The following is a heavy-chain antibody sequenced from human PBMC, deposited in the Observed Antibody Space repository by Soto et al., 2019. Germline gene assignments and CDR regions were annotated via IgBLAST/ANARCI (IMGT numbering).Heavy chain of an antibody. V-gene: IGHV1-18*01. CDR2: ISAYNGNT. Sequence: ASVKVSCKASGYTFTSYGISWVRQAPGQGLEWMGWISAYNGNTNYAQKLQGRVTMTTDTSTSTAYMELRSLRSEDTAVYYCARAYMVRGVDYYYYMDVWGKGTTVTVSS. D-gene: IGHD3-10*01. CDR3: ARAYMVRGVDYYYYMDV. J-gene: IGHJ6*03. CDR1: GYTFTSYG.